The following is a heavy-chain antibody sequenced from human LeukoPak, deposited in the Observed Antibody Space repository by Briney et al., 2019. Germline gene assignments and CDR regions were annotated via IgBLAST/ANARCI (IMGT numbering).Heavy chain of an antibody. CDR1: GGSISSYY. J-gene: IGHJ6*02. D-gene: IGHD6-13*01. Sequence: SETLSLTCTVSGGSISSYYWSWIRQPPGKGLEWIGYIYYSGSTNYNPSLKSRVTISVDTSKNQFSLKLSSVTAADTAVYYCARAAGSYYYGMDVWGQGTTVTVSS. CDR3: ARAAGSYYYGMDV. V-gene: IGHV4-59*01. CDR2: IYYSGST.